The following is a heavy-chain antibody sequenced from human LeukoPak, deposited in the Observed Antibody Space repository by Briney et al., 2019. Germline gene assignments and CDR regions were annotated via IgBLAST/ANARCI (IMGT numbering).Heavy chain of an antibody. Sequence: GRSLRLSCAASGFTFSSYAMHVVRRAPGKGREWVAVISYDGSNKYYADSGKGRFTISRDNSKNTLYLQMNSLRAEDTAVYYCARDYYDSSGYYESDYWGQGTLVTVPS. J-gene: IGHJ4*02. D-gene: IGHD3-22*01. CDR2: ISYDGSNK. CDR1: GFTFSSYA. CDR3: ARDYYDSSGYYESDY. V-gene: IGHV3-30*04.